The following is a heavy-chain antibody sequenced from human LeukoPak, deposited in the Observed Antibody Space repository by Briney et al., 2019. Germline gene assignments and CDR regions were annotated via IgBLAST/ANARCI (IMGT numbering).Heavy chain of an antibody. V-gene: IGHV4-59*01. CDR1: GGSISSYY. J-gene: IGHJ6*02. D-gene: IGHD2-2*01. CDR2: IYYSGST. Sequence: PSETLSLTCTVSGGSISSYYWSWIRQPPGKGLEWIGYIYYSGSTNYNPSLKSRVTISVDTSKNQFSLKLSSVTAADTAVYYCAGPHSIVPAAMAYYYYGMDVWGQGTTVTVSS. CDR3: AGPHSIVPAAMAYYYYGMDV.